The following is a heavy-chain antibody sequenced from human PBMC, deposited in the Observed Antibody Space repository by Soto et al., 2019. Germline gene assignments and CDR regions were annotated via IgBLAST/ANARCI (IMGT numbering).Heavy chain of an antibody. CDR3: ARDLGYCRSGTCYREWFDP. D-gene: IGHD2-15*01. J-gene: IGHJ5*02. Sequence: QVQLVQSGAEVKKPGASVKVSCKASGYTFTTHGISWVRQAPGQGLEWMGWVSGDNGHTNYAQSLQGRVTMTTDTSTNTAYMELRSLRSDDPAVYYCARDLGYCRSGTCYREWFDPWGQGTLVTVSS. V-gene: IGHV1-18*01. CDR1: GYTFTTHG. CDR2: VSGDNGHT.